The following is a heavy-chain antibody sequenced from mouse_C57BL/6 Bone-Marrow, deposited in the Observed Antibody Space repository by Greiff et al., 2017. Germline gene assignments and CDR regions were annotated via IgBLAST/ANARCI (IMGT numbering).Heavy chain of an antibody. J-gene: IGHJ2*01. Sequence: QVQLQQSGAELVRPGASVTLSCKASGYTFTDYEMHWVKQTPVHGLEWIGAIDPETGGTAYNQKFKGKAILTADKSSSTSYMELRSLTSEDSAVYYCTRCGYDYPYFAYWGQGTTLTVSS. CDR3: TRCGYDYPYFAY. CDR1: GYTFTDYE. V-gene: IGHV1-15*01. D-gene: IGHD2-4*01. CDR2: IDPETGGT.